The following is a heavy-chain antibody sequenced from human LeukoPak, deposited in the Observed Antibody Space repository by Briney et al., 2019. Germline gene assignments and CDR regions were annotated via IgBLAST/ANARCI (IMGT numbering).Heavy chain of an antibody. V-gene: IGHV4-59*08. Sequence: SETLSLTCTVSGGSISSYYWSWIRQPPGKGLEWIGYIYYSGSTNYNPSLKSRVTISVDTSKNQFSLKLSSVTAADTAVYYCARVLQGLRLGELSPFDYWGQGTLVTVSS. D-gene: IGHD3-16*02. J-gene: IGHJ4*02. CDR2: IYYSGST. CDR3: ARVLQGLRLGELSPFDY. CDR1: GGSISSYY.